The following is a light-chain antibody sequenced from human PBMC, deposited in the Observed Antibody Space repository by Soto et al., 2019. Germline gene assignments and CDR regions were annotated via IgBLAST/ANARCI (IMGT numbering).Light chain of an antibody. CDR3: QQYSSYWA. V-gene: IGKV1-5*01. J-gene: IGKJ1*01. CDR2: AAS. Sequence: DIQMTQSPSTLSASAGDRVTITCRASQSISKWLAWYQQKPGKAPKLLISAASNLQSGVPSRFSGSGSGTEFTLTINILHPDDSATYYCQQYSSYWAFGQGTKVEIK. CDR1: QSISKW.